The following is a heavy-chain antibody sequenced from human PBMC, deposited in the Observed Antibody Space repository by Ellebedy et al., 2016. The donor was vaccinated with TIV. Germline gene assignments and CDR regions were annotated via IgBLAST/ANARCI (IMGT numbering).Heavy chain of an antibody. CDR1: GYTFTSYY. J-gene: IGHJ4*02. CDR2: INPSGGST. D-gene: IGHD2-2*01. CDR3: AGGYCSSTSCYPFDY. Sequence: AASVKVSCKASGYTFTSYYMHWVRQAPGQGLEWMGIINPSGGSTSYAQKFQGRVTMTRDTSTSTVYMELSSLRSEDTAVYYCAGGYCSSTSCYPFDYWGQGTLVTVSS. V-gene: IGHV1-46*01.